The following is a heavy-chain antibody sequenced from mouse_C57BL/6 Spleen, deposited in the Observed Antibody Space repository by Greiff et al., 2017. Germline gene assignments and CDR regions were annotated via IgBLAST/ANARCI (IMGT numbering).Heavy chain of an antibody. CDR1: GYAFSSSW. CDR2: IYPGDGDT. V-gene: IGHV1-82*01. J-gene: IGHJ2*01. D-gene: IGHD3-2*02. CDR3: ATAQATDY. Sequence: QVQLQQSGPELVKPGASVKISCKASGYAFSSSWMNWVKQRPGKGLEWIGRIYPGDGDTNYNGKFKGKATLTADKSSSTAYMQLSSLTSEDSAVYFCATAQATDYWGQGTTRTVSS.